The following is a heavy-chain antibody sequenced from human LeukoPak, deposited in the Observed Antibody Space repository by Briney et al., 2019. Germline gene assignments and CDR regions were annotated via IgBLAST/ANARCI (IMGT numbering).Heavy chain of an antibody. CDR3: ARRRGHDFWSGHNDY. CDR1: GFTFSSYS. J-gene: IGHJ4*02. Sequence: PGGSLRLSCAASGFTFSSYSMNWVRQAPGKGLEWVSYISSSSTIYYADSVKGRFTISRDNAKNSLYLQMNSLRAEDTAVYYCARRRGHDFWSGHNDYWGQGTLVTVSS. V-gene: IGHV3-48*01. D-gene: IGHD3-3*01. CDR2: ISSSSTI.